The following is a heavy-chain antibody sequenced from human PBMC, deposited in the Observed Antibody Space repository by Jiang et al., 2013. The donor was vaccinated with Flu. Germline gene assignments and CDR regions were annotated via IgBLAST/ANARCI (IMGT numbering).Heavy chain of an antibody. D-gene: IGHD3-10*01. CDR2: TIPILGIA. J-gene: IGHJ5*02. CDR1: GGTFSSYT. Sequence: SGAEVKKPGSSVKVSCKASGGTFSSYTISWVRQAPGQGLEWMGRTIPILGIANYAQKFQGRVTITADKSTSTAYMELSSLRSEDTAVYYCASGGRSGSLYAHVSSRDLNWFDPWGQGTLVTVSS. V-gene: IGHV1-69*04. CDR3: ASGGRSGSLYAHVSSRDLNWFDP.